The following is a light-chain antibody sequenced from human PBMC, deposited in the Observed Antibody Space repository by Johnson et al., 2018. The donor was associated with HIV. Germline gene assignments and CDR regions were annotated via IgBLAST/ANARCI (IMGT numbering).Light chain of an antibody. CDR2: ETN. V-gene: IGLV1-51*01. Sequence: QSVLTQPPSVSAAPGQRVTISCSGSSSNIGNNYVSWYQQLPGTAPKLLIYETNKRPSGIPDRFPGSKSGTSATLGITGLQTGDEADYYCGTWDNSLSAYVFGTGTKVTVL. J-gene: IGLJ1*01. CDR3: GTWDNSLSAYV. CDR1: SSNIGNNY.